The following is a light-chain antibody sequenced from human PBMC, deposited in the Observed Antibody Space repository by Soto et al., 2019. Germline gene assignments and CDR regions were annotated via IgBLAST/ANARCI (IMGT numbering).Light chain of an antibody. V-gene: IGKV3-20*01. CDR3: QQYGTSEII. Sequence: EFVFTQSPGTLSLSPGERATLSCRSSQTLSNSFIAWYQQKPGQAPRLLIYDTSSRATGVPDRYSASGSGTDFTLTISRLEPEDFAVFFCQQYGTSEIIFGQGTRLEIK. CDR1: QTLSNSF. CDR2: DTS. J-gene: IGKJ5*01.